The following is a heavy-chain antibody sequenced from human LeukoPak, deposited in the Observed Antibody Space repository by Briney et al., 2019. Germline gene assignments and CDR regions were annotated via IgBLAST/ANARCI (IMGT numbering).Heavy chain of an antibody. Sequence: PGGSLRLSCAASGFTFSSHSMNWVRQAPGKGLEWVSSISSGSNYIFYADSMKGRFTISRDNANNSLFLQMNSLRAEDTAVYYCARVHSSGQLETFDYWGQGTLVTVSS. CDR2: ISSGSNYI. D-gene: IGHD6-19*01. J-gene: IGHJ4*02. CDR3: ARVHSSGQLETFDY. CDR1: GFTFSSHS. V-gene: IGHV3-21*01.